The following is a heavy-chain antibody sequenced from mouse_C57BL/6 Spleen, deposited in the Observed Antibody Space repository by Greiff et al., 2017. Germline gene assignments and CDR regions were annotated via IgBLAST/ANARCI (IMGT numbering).Heavy chain of an antibody. CDR1: GYTFTDYE. V-gene: IGHV1-15*01. D-gene: IGHD1-1*01. CDR2: FDPETGGT. Sequence: QVHVKQSGAELVRPGASVTLSCKASGYTFTDYEMHWVKQTPVHGLEWIGAFDPETGGTAYNQKFQGKAILHAAKSSSTAYMELRSLTSEDSAVYYCTRGGSSYWFAYWGQGTLVTVSA. J-gene: IGHJ3*01. CDR3: TRGGSSYWFAY.